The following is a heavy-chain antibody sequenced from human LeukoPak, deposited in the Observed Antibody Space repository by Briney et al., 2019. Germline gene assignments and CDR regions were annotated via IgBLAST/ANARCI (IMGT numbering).Heavy chain of an antibody. D-gene: IGHD6-19*01. CDR3: ARRMYSSGWYSYYFDY. Sequence: SVKVSCKASGGTFSSYAISWVRQAPGQGLEWMGGIIPIFGTANYAQKFRGRVTITADKSTRTAYMELSSLRSEDTAVYYCARRMYSSGWYSYYFDYWGQGTLVTVSS. CDR1: GGTFSSYA. V-gene: IGHV1-69*06. CDR2: IIPIFGTA. J-gene: IGHJ4*02.